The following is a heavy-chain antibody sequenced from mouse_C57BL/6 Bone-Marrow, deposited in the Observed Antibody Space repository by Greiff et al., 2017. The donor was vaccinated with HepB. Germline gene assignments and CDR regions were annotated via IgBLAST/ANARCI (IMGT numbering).Heavy chain of an antibody. CDR1: GYTFTEYT. Sequence: VQLQESGAELVTPGASVQLSCKASGYTFTEYTIHWVKQRSVQGLEWIGWFYPGSGSIKYNEKFKDKATLTADKSSSTVYMELSILTSEDSAVYFCARHPPTGTGRYYFDYWGQGTTLTVSS. CDR3: ARHPPTGTGRYYFDY. V-gene: IGHV1-62-2*01. J-gene: IGHJ2*01. D-gene: IGHD4-1*01. CDR2: FYPGSGSI.